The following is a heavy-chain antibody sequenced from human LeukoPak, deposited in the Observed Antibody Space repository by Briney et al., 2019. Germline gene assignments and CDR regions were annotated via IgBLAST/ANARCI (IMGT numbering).Heavy chain of an antibody. Sequence: GGSLRLSCAASGFTVSSNYMSWVRQAPGKGLEWVSVIYSGGSTYYADSVKGRFTISRDNSKNTLYLQMNSLRAEDTAVYYCARGGTDMVRGPFDYWGQGTLVTVSS. CDR2: IYSGGST. V-gene: IGHV3-66*01. CDR1: GFTVSSNY. J-gene: IGHJ4*02. CDR3: ARGGTDMVRGPFDY. D-gene: IGHD3-10*01.